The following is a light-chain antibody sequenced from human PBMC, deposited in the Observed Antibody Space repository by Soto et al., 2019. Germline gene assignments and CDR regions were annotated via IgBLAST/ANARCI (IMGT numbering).Light chain of an antibody. V-gene: IGLV1-44*01. J-gene: IGLJ2*01. Sequence: QSVLTQPPSASGTPGQRVTISCSGSSSNIGSNTVNSYQQLPGTAPKLLIFSNNQRPSGVPDRFSGSKSGTSASLAISGLRSEDEADYYCAAWDDSLNGHVVFGGGTKLTVL. CDR2: SNN. CDR1: SSNIGSNT. CDR3: AAWDDSLNGHVV.